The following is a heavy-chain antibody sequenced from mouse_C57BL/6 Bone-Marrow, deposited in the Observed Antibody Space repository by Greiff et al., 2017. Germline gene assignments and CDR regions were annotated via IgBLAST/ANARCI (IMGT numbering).Heavy chain of an antibody. J-gene: IGHJ3*01. V-gene: IGHV1-80*01. D-gene: IGHD3-2*02. CDR1: GYAFSSYW. CDR3: ARSLQLRLSFAY. CDR2: IYPGDGDT. Sequence: VQLQQSGAELVKPGASVKISCKASGYAFSSYWMNWVKQRPGKGLEWIGQIYPGDGDTNYNGKFKGKATLTADKSSSTAYMQLSSLTSEDSAVYFCARSLQLRLSFAYGGQGTLVTVSA.